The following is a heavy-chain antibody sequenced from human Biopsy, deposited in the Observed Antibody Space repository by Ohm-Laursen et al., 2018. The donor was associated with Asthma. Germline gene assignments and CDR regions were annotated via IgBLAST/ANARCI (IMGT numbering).Heavy chain of an antibody. CDR1: GYTFIHFA. Sequence: ASVKVSCKASGYTFIHFAIHWVRQAPGQRLEWMGCTNAGDGNTKYSQKFQGRVTITRDTSASTAYMDLRSLRSEDTATYYCARTYYDFLTGQVNDAFALWGQGTMVTVSS. D-gene: IGHD3-9*01. CDR3: ARTYYDFLTGQVNDAFAL. J-gene: IGHJ3*01. V-gene: IGHV1-3*01. CDR2: TNAGDGNT.